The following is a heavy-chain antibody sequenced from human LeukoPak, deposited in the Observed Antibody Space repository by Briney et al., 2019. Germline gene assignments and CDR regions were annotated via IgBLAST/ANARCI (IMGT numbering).Heavy chain of an antibody. CDR1: GFTFSSYA. CDR2: ISGSGGST. D-gene: IGHD3-10*01. CDR3: AKDPSAYGSGRLDY. V-gene: IGHV3-23*01. J-gene: IGHJ4*02. Sequence: GGSLRLSRAASGFTFSSYAMSWVRQAPGKGLEWVSAISGSGGSTYYADSVKGRFTISRDNSKNTLYLQMNSLRAEDTAVYYCAKDPSAYGSGRLDYWGQGTLVTVSS.